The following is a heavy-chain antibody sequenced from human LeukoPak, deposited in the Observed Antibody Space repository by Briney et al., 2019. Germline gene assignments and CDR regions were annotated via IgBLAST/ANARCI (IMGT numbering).Heavy chain of an antibody. D-gene: IGHD6-19*01. V-gene: IGHV3-64*01. CDR1: GFTFSSYA. CDR2: ISSNGGST. J-gene: IGHJ4*02. Sequence: GGSLRLSCAASGFTFSSYAMHWVRQAPGKGLEYVSAISSNGGSTYCANSVKGRFTISRDNSKNTLYLQMGSLRAEDMAVYYCARGNDGSGWAFDYWGQGTLVTVSS. CDR3: ARGNDGSGWAFDY.